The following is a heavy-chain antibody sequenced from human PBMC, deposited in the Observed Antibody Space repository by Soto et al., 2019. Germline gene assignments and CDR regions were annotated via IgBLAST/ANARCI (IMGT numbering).Heavy chain of an antibody. V-gene: IGHV4-34*01. CDR3: ARGRAYYDFWSGYYRPYYFDY. J-gene: IGHJ4*02. CDR2: INHSGST. Sequence: PSETLSLTCAVYGGSFSGYYWSWIRQPPGKGLEWIGEINHSGSTNYNPSLKSRVTISVDTSKNQFSLKLSSVTAADTAVYYCARGRAYYDFWSGYYRPYYFDYWGQGTRVTVSS. CDR1: GGSFSGYY. D-gene: IGHD3-3*01.